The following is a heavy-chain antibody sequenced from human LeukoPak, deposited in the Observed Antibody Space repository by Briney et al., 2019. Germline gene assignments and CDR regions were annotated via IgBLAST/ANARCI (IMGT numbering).Heavy chain of an antibody. V-gene: IGHV3-30*04. Sequence: SGGSLRLSCAASGFAFNAYTIHWVRQAPGKGLEWVAVISFDGVNDHYADSVKGRFTISRDNAKNTLLLQMNSLRAEDTAVYYCVRDGVGAPPFDYWGQGVLVTVSS. CDR2: ISFDGVND. CDR3: VRDGVGAPPFDY. J-gene: IGHJ4*02. CDR1: GFAFNAYT. D-gene: IGHD1-26*01.